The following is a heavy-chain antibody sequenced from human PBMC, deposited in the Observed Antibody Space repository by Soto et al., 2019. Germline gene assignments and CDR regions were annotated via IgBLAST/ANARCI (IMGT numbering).Heavy chain of an antibody. V-gene: IGHV3-23*01. J-gene: IGHJ4*02. CDR1: GFTFSTYA. CDR3: AKDGGRSEWLDY. Sequence: EVQLLESGGGLVQPGGSLRLSCAASGFTFSTYAMSWVRQAPGKGLEWVSGISGSGGRTYYADSVKGRFTISRDNSKNTLFLQVNSLRVEDTAVYYCAKDGGRSEWLDYWGQGTLVTVSS. D-gene: IGHD2-8*01. CDR2: ISGSGGRT.